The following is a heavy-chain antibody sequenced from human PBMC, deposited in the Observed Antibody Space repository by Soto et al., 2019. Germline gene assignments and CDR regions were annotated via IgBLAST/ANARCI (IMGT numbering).Heavy chain of an antibody. V-gene: IGHV1-46*03. D-gene: IGHD3-16*01. CDR2: INPNGGST. CDR3: AREKGVRPGGGGTEPLDI. Sequence: QVQLVQSGAEVKKPGASVKISCEASGYSFTSQYVHWVRQAPGQGLEWMGIINPNGGSTTYAQKVQGRVTMTRDPSTSTVYMELGSLESGDPAVYSCAREKGVRPGGGGTEPLDIWGQGTMVTVAS. J-gene: IGHJ3*02. CDR1: GYSFTSQY.